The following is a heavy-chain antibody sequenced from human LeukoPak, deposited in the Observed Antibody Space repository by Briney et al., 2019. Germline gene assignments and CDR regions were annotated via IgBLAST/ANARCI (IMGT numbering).Heavy chain of an antibody. CDR3: ARDRRYSRSIELYYYYYGMDV. CDR1: GFTFLSYA. J-gene: IGHJ6*02. CDR2: ISYDGSNK. D-gene: IGHD6-13*01. Sequence: PVRSLSLSCAASGFTFLSYAMHWVRQAPGKGVERVAVISYDGSNKYFVDSVSGGFTISSDNTKSTLYLQMNSLSAEDTAVYYCARDRRYSRSIELYYYYYGMDVWGQGTTVTVSS. V-gene: IGHV3-30*04.